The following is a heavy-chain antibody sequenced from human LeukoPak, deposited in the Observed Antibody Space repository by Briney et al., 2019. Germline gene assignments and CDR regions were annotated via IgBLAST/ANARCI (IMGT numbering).Heavy chain of an antibody. CDR1: GGSISSYY. Sequence: PSETLSLTCTVSGGSISSYYWSWIRQPPGKGLEWIGYIYYSGSTNYNPPLKSRVTISVDTSKNQFSLRLSSVTAADTAVYYCASGADSSNYFLYYWGPGILVTVSS. D-gene: IGHD3-22*01. CDR2: IYYSGST. V-gene: IGHV4-59*08. J-gene: IGHJ4*02. CDR3: ASGADSSNYFLYY.